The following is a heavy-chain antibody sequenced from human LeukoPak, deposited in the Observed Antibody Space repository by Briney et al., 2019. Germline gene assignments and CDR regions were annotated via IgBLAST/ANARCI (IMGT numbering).Heavy chain of an antibody. V-gene: IGHV3-48*04. CDR2: ISSSSSTK. CDR3: AKDSEGSGTFVFDY. D-gene: IGHD3-10*01. CDR1: GFTFSSYS. Sequence: GGSLRLSCAASGFTFSSYSMNWVRQAPGKGLEWVSYISSSSSTKYYADSVKGRFTISRDNAKNSLYLQMNSLRAEDTALYYCAKDSEGSGTFVFDYWGQGTLVTVSS. J-gene: IGHJ4*02.